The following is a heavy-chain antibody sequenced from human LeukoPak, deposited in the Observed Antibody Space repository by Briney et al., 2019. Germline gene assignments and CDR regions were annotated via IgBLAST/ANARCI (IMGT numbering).Heavy chain of an antibody. CDR1: GFTFSSYA. Sequence: GGSLRLSCAASGFTFSSYAMSWVRQAPGKGLEWVSAISGSGGTTYYADSVKGRFTISRDNSKNTLYLQMSSLRAEDTAVYYCAKLDSGSYSDYWGQGTLVTVSS. CDR2: ISGSGGTT. V-gene: IGHV3-23*01. D-gene: IGHD1-26*01. J-gene: IGHJ4*02. CDR3: AKLDSGSYSDY.